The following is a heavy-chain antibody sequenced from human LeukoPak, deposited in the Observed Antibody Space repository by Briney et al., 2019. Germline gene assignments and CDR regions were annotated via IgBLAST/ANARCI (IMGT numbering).Heavy chain of an antibody. CDR2: ISGSGGST. CDR3: ARELHEYYYDSSGYSGDAFDI. CDR1: GFTFSSYA. D-gene: IGHD3-22*01. J-gene: IGHJ3*02. V-gene: IGHV3-23*01. Sequence: PGGSLRLSCAASGFTFSSYAMSWVRQAPGKGLEWVSAISGSGGSTYYADSVKGRFTISRDNAKNSLYLQMNSLRAEDTAVYYCARELHEYYYDSSGYSGDAFDIWGQGTMVTVSS.